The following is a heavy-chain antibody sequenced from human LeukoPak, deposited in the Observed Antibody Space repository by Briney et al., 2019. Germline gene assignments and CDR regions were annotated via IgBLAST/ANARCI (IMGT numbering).Heavy chain of an antibody. CDR3: ARTGRRGYGGGADY. J-gene: IGHJ4*02. V-gene: IGHV3-30*03. CDR1: GFTFSSYG. CDR2: ISYDGSNK. D-gene: IGHD5-18*01. Sequence: GGSLRLSCAASGFTFSSYGMHWVRQAPGKGLEWVAVISYDGSNKYYADSVKGRFTISRDNSKNTLYLQMNSLRAEDTAVYYCARTGRRGYGGGADYWGQGTLVTVSS.